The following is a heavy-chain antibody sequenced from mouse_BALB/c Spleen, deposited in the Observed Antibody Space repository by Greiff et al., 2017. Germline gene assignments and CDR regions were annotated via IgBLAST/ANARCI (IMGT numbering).Heavy chain of an antibody. V-gene: IGHV1-54*01. Sequence: VMLVESGAELVRPGTSVKVSCKASGYAFTNYLIEWVKQRPGQGLEWIGVINPGSGGTNYNEKFKGKATLTADKSSSTAYMQLSSLTSDDSAVYFCAREDGSSYVWFAYWGQGTLVTVSA. D-gene: IGHD1-1*01. CDR3: AREDGSSYVWFAY. CDR1: GYAFTNYL. J-gene: IGHJ3*01. CDR2: INPGSGGT.